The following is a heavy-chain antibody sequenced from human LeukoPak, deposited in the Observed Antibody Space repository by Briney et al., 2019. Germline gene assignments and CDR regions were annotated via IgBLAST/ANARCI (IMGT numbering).Heavy chain of an antibody. Sequence: GGSLRLSCAASGVTFSSYWMTWVRQAPGKGLEWVANIKPDGSEKSYVDSVKGRFTISRDNAKNSLYLQMNSLRVEDTAVYYCASQPAVIDLDYWGQGTLVTVSS. V-gene: IGHV3-7*01. CDR3: ASQPAVIDLDY. CDR2: IKPDGSEK. CDR1: GVTFSSYW. J-gene: IGHJ4*02. D-gene: IGHD2-21*01.